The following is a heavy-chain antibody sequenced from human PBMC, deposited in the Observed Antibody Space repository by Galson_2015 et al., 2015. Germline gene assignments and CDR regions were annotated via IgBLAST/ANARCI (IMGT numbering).Heavy chain of an antibody. J-gene: IGHJ6*02. V-gene: IGHV3-21*01. Sequence: SLRLSCAASGFTFSSYSMNWVRQAPGKGLEWVSSISSSSSYIYYADSVKGRFTISRDNAKNSLYLQMNSLRAEDTAVYYCARVVGSSWEYSSSSTHYYGMDVWGQGTTVTVSS. CDR3: ARVVGSSWEYSSSSTHYYGMDV. D-gene: IGHD6-6*01. CDR2: ISSSSSYI. CDR1: GFTFSSYS.